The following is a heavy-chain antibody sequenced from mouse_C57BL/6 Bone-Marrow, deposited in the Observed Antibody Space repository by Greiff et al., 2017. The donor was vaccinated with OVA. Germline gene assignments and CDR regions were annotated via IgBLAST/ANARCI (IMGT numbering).Heavy chain of an antibody. J-gene: IGHJ4*01. CDR2: IDPETGGT. V-gene: IGHV1-15*01. D-gene: IGHD2-3*01. CDR3: TRWLLGYYYAMDY. CDR1: GYTFTDYE. Sequence: VQLQQSGAELVRPGASVTLSCKASGYTFTDYEMHWVKQTPVHGLEWIGAIDPETGGTAYNQKFKGKAILTADKSSSTAYMELRSLTSEDSAVYYCTRWLLGYYYAMDYWGQGTSVTVSS.